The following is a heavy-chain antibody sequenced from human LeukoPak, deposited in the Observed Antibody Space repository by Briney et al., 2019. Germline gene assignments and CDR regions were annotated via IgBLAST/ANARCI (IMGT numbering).Heavy chain of an antibody. CDR2: ISYDGSNK. D-gene: IGHD3-22*01. V-gene: IGHV3-30*18. J-gene: IGHJ6*02. CDR3: AKDSGSSGYGYYYYGMDV. CDR1: GGTFSSYG. Sequence: SCKASGGTFSSYGMHWVRQAPGKGLEWVAVISYDGSNKYYADSVKGRFTISRDNSKNTLYLQMNSLRAEDTAVYYCAKDSGSSGYGYYYYGMDVWGQGTTVTVSS.